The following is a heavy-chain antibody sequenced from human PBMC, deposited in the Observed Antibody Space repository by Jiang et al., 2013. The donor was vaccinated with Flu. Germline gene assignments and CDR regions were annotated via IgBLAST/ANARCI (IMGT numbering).Heavy chain of an antibody. CDR3: ARDQPDSGQP. V-gene: IGHV1-2*02. J-gene: IGHJ5*02. CDR2: LNSNSGRT. Sequence: GAEVKKPGASVKVFCKASGYTFIAYSMHWVRQAPGQGLEWMGCLNSNSGRTDYAQKFQGRVTITRDTSASTAYMELSGLRSEDTAVYYCARDQPDSGQPWGQGTLVTVSS. D-gene: IGHD3-10*01. CDR1: GYTFIAYS.